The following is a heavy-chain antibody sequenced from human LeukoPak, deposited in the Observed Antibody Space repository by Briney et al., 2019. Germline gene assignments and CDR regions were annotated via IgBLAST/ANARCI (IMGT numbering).Heavy chain of an antibody. V-gene: IGHV4-31*03. J-gene: IGHJ3*02. CDR1: GGSISSGGYY. CDR3: ARDQRGSSWYEAFDI. Sequence: SQTLSLTCTVSGGSISSGGYYWSWIRQHPGKGLEWIGYIYYSGSTYYNPSLKSRVTMSVDTSKDQFSLKLSSVTAADTAVYYCARDQRGSSWYEAFDIWGQGTMVTVSS. D-gene: IGHD6-13*01. CDR2: IYYSGST.